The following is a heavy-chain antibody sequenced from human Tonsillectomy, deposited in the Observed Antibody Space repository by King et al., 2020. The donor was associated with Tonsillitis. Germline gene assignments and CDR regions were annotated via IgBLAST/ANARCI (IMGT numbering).Heavy chain of an antibody. V-gene: IGHV5-51*03. D-gene: IGHD6-13*01. CDR1: GYSFSSFW. Sequence: VQLVESGAEVKKPGESLRISCTGAGYSFSSFWIAWVRQMSGKGLEWMGIIYPGDSETRYSPSFQGQVTISADKSITTAYLWWSSLKASDTAMYYCATGYSTTYYDYWGQGTLVTVSS. CDR3: ATGYSTTYYDY. J-gene: IGHJ4*02. CDR2: IYPGDSET.